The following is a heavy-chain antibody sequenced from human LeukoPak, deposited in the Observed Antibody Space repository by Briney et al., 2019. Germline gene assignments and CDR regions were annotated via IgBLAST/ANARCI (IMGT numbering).Heavy chain of an antibody. D-gene: IGHD1-26*01. Sequence: GGSLRLSCAASGFTFSNYWMNWVRQAPGKGLEWVASIKQDESEKYYVDSVKGRFTTSRDNAKSSLYLQMNALRGEDTAVYYCARLVGDVTTWDCWGQGTLVTVSS. CDR1: GFTFSNYW. CDR2: IKQDESEK. CDR3: ARLVGDVTTWDC. J-gene: IGHJ4*02. V-gene: IGHV3-7*03.